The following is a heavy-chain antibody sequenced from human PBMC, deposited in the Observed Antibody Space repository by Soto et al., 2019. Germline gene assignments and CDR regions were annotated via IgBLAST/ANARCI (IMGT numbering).Heavy chain of an antibody. CDR1: GGTFSSYA. D-gene: IGHD3-22*01. CDR2: IIPIFGTA. J-gene: IGHJ1*01. CDR3: ARGGTYYYDSSGRAGFQH. Sequence: QVRLVQSGAEVKKPGSSVKVSCKASGGTFSSYAISWVRQAPGQGLEWMGGIIPIFGTANYAQKFQGRVTITADESTSTAYMELSSLRSEDTAVYYCARGGTYYYDSSGRAGFQHWGQGTLVTVSS. V-gene: IGHV1-69*01.